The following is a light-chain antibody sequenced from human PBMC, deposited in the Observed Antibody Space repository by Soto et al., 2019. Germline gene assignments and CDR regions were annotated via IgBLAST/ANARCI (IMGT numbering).Light chain of an antibody. CDR1: SSDVGSYNL. J-gene: IGLJ2*01. CDR3: CSYAGSGTLV. CDR2: EGA. Sequence: QSALTQPASVSGSPGQSITISCTGTSSDVGSYNLVSWYQQHPGKAPKLMIYEGAKRPSGVSNRFFGSKSGNTASLTISGLQAEDEADYYCCSYAGSGTLVFGGGTKLTVL. V-gene: IGLV2-23*01.